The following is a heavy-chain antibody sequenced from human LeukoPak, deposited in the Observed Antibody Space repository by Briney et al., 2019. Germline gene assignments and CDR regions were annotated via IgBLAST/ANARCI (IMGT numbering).Heavy chain of an antibody. Sequence: NPGGSLRLSCAASGFTFSNYYMSWIRQTPGKGLEWVSYITSSGSYTNYADSVKGRFTISRDNAKNSLYLQMNSLSPEDTAVYYCARFMGSGSYTPDYWGQGTLVTVSS. CDR1: GFTFSNYY. J-gene: IGHJ4*02. CDR3: ARFMGSGSYTPDY. V-gene: IGHV3-11*03. CDR2: ITSSGSYT. D-gene: IGHD3-10*01.